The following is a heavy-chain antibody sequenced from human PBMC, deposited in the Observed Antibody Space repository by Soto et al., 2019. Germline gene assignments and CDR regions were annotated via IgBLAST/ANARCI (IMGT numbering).Heavy chain of an antibody. V-gene: IGHV4-61*01. Sequence: ASETLSLTCTVSGGSVNNGSYYWNWIRQPPGKGLEWIGYIHYSGNTKYNPSLKSRVTISVDTSKNQFSLKLTSVTAADTAVYYCARSSGGVFGIIIEGSNWLAPWGQGSLVT. J-gene: IGHJ5*02. CDR3: ARSSGGVFGIIIEGSNWLAP. CDR1: GGSVNNGSYY. CDR2: IHYSGNT. D-gene: IGHD3-16*02.